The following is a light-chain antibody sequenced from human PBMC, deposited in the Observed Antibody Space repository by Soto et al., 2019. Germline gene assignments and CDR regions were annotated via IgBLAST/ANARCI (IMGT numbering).Light chain of an antibody. CDR3: QSYDSSLSGWV. J-gene: IGLJ3*02. V-gene: IGLV1-40*01. Sequence: QAVLTQPPSVSGAPGQRVTISCTGSSSNIGAGHDVHWYQHLPGTAPKLLIYGNNNRPSGVPDRFSGSKSGTSASLAITGLQAEDETNYFCQSYDSSLSGWVFGGGTKLTVL. CDR1: SSNIGAGHD. CDR2: GNN.